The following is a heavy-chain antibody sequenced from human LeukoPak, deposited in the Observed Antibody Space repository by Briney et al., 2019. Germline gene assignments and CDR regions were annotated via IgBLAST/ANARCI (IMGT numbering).Heavy chain of an antibody. J-gene: IGHJ4*02. Sequence: SETLSLTCTVSGASVSSSSYYWEWIRQPPGKGLEWVGSIFYSGSTSYNPSLKSRVTMSVDTSKNQFSLRLGSVTVTDTAVYYCATRRSGSHPYYWGQGTLVTVSS. D-gene: IGHD1-26*01. CDR2: IFYSGST. CDR1: GASVSSSSYY. CDR3: ATRRSGSHPYY. V-gene: IGHV4-39*01.